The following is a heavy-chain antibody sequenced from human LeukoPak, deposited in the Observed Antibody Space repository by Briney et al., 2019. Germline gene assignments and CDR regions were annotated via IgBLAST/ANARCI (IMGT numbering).Heavy chain of an antibody. CDR1: GFTFRNYW. CDR3: AINGGGDCGYGIFDY. J-gene: IGHJ4*02. D-gene: IGHD5-12*01. Sequence: GGSLRLSCVASGFTFRNYWLSWVRQAPGKGLEWVANINQDESEKLYVDSVKGRFTISRDNAKNSLYLQVNSLRAEDTAILYCAINGGGDCGYGIFDYWGGGTLVTVSS. V-gene: IGHV3-7*03. CDR2: INQDESEK.